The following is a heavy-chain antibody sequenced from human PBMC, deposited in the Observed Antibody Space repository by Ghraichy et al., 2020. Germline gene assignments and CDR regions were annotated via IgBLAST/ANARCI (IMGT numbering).Heavy chain of an antibody. J-gene: IGHJ4*02. CDR1: GGSISSYY. D-gene: IGHD3-22*01. CDR3: ARDRGPYYYDSSGYYGLDY. V-gene: IGHV4-59*01. CDR2: IYYSGST. Sequence: SETLSLTCTVSGGSISSYYWSWIRQPPGKGLEWIGYIYYSGSTNYNPSLKSRVTISVETSKNQFSLKLSSVTAADTAVYYCARDRGPYYYDSSGYYGLDYWGQGTLVTVSS.